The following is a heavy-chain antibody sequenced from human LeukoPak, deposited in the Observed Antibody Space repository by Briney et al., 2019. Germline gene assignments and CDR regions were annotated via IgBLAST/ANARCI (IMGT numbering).Heavy chain of an antibody. CDR3: ARRRGSGYYSFDV. J-gene: IGHJ3*01. Sequence: GESLKISCRGSGYSFDLYYIGWVRQMPGKVLEWMGIIYPGDSDTKYNPSFQGQVTMSADKSMNTDYLHWNNLKASDSATYYCARRRGSGYYSFDVWGQGTIVTVSS. D-gene: IGHD3-3*01. V-gene: IGHV5-51*01. CDR1: GYSFDLYY. CDR2: IYPGDSDT.